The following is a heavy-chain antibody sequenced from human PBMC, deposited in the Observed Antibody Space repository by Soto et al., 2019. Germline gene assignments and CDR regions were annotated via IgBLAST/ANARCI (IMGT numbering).Heavy chain of an antibody. V-gene: IGHV4-59*08. CDR3: ARLLGSSGWYGDWFDP. CDR1: GGSISSYY. J-gene: IGHJ5*02. D-gene: IGHD6-19*01. Sequence: SETLSLTCTVSGGSISSYYWSWIRQPPGKGLEWIGYIYYSGSTNYNPSLKSRVTISVDTSKNQFSLKLSSVTAADTAVYYCARLLGSSGWYGDWFDPWGQGTLDTVSS. CDR2: IYYSGST.